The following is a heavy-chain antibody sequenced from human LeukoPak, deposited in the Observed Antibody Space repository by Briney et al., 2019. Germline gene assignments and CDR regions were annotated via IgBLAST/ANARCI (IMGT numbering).Heavy chain of an antibody. Sequence: GGSLRLSCTASGFTFSSYAMSWVRQAPGKGLEWVSAISGSGGSTYYADSVEGRFTISRDNSKNTLYLQMNSLRAEDTALYYCARGRGGDYVPSRFDYWGQGTLVTVSS. J-gene: IGHJ4*02. CDR1: GFTFSSYA. CDR3: ARGRGGDYVPSRFDY. V-gene: IGHV3-23*01. D-gene: IGHD4-17*01. CDR2: ISGSGGST.